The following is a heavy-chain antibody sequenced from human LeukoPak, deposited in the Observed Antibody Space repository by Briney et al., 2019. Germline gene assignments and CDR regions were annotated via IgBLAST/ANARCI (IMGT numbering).Heavy chain of an antibody. D-gene: IGHD4-17*01. J-gene: IGHJ5*02. CDR1: GFTFSSFW. Sequence: GGSLRLSCAASGFTFSSFWMYWVRHAPGKGLVWVSRINSDGSSTSYADSVKGRFTISRDNAKNTLYLQMNSLRAEDTAVYYCARGTVTTVDPWGQGTLVTVSS. CDR2: INSDGSST. CDR3: ARGTVTTVDP. V-gene: IGHV3-74*01.